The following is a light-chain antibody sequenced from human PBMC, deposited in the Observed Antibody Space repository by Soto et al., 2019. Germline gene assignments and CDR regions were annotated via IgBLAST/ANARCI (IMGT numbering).Light chain of an antibody. V-gene: IGLV1-47*01. Sequence: QSVLTQPPSASGTPGQRVTISCSGSSSNIGSNSVYWYQQLPGTAPKLLIYRNNQRPSGVPDRFSGSKSGTSASLAISGLRSEDEAYYYCAAWDDSLSGRVFCGGTKLTVL. J-gene: IGLJ3*02. CDR1: SSNIGSNS. CDR2: RNN. CDR3: AAWDDSLSGRV.